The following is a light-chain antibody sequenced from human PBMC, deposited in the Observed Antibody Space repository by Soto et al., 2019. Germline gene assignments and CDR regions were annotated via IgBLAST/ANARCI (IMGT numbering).Light chain of an antibody. V-gene: IGKV1-5*01. CDR1: QNLNTW. CDR2: DVS. J-gene: IGKJ2*01. Sequence: DIQMTQSPSTLSVSVGDRVTISYGASQNLNTWLAWYQQKPGRAPKLVIYDVSSLKSGVPSRFSGSGSGTDLTLTISSLQPDASDNYYCQQYNSYYTFGQGTKLEIK. CDR3: QQYNSYYT.